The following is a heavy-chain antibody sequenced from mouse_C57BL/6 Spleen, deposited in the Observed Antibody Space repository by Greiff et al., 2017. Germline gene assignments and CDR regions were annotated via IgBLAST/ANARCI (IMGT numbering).Heavy chain of an antibody. CDR3: ARRSITTVVAGGFDY. Sequence: VQLKEPGPELVKPGASVKISCKASGYSFTDYNMNWVKQSNGKRLEWIGVINPNNGTTSYNQKFKGKATLTVDQSSSTAYMQLSSLTSEDSAVYYCARRSITTVVAGGFDYWGQGTTRTVSS. CDR2: INPNNGTT. CDR1: GYSFTDYN. J-gene: IGHJ2*01. D-gene: IGHD1-1*01. V-gene: IGHV1-39*01.